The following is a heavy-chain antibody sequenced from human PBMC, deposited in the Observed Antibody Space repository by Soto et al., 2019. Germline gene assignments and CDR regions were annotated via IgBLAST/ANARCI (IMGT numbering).Heavy chain of an antibody. V-gene: IGHV4-31*03. Sequence: PSETLSLTCNVSGGSISSGGYYWTWIRQHPGKGLEWIGNIHHSGSTFYNQSLKSRVSISVDTSKNQFSLKLSSVTAADTAVYFCVRGVLSWGQGTLVT. J-gene: IGHJ1*01. D-gene: IGHD3-10*01. CDR2: IHHSGST. CDR1: GGSISSGGYY. CDR3: VRGVLS.